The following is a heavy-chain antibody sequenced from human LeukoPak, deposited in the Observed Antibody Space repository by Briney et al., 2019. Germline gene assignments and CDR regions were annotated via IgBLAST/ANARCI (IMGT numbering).Heavy chain of an antibody. D-gene: IGHD6-19*01. Sequence: ASVKVSCKASGYTFTSYYMHWVRQAPGQGLDWMGVINPSGGSTSYAHKFQGRVTMTRDTSTSTVYMELSSLRSEDTAMHYCARASAHYFDYWGQGTLVTVSS. CDR3: ARASAHYFDY. CDR2: INPSGGST. V-gene: IGHV1-46*01. J-gene: IGHJ4*02. CDR1: GYTFTSYY.